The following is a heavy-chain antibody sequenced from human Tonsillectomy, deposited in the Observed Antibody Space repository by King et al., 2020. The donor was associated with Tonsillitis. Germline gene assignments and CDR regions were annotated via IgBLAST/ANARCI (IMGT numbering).Heavy chain of an antibody. CDR3: TIDYSSGWGDAFDI. CDR2: IRCKADGGTT. CDR1: GFTFGDYA. J-gene: IGHJ3*02. D-gene: IGHD6-19*01. Sequence: VQLVESGGGLVKPGRSLRLSCTASGFTFGDYAMSWFRQAPGKGLEWVGFIRCKADGGTTEYAASVKGRFTISRDDSKSIAYLQMNSLKTEDTAVYYCTIDYSSGWGDAFDIWGQGKMVSVST. V-gene: IGHV3-49*05.